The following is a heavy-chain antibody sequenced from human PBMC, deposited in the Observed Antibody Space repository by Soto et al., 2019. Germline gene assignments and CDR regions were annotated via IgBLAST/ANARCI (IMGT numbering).Heavy chain of an antibody. D-gene: IGHD3-10*01. CDR2: INHSGST. Sequence: LSLTCAVYGWSFSGYYWSWIRQPPGKGLEWIGEINHSGSTNYNPSLKSRVTISVDTSKNQFSLKLSSVTAADTAVYCCARGRNYYGSGRAWFDPWGQGTLVTVSS. J-gene: IGHJ5*02. CDR3: ARGRNYYGSGRAWFDP. V-gene: IGHV4-34*01. CDR1: GWSFSGYY.